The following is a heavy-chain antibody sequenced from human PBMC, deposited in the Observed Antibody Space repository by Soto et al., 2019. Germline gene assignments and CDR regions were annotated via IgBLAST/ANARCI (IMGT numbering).Heavy chain of an antibody. V-gene: IGHV4-59*08. J-gene: IGHJ4*02. CDR2: IHYSGNT. CDR1: GGYISSYY. CDR3: ARHVLGLDY. Sequence: SETLSLTCTVSGGYISSYYWSWIRQPPGKGLEYVGYIHYSGNTNYNPSLKSRVTISLDTSKNQFSLKLSSVTAADTAVYYCARHVLGLDYWGQGTPVTVSS. D-gene: IGHD1-26*01.